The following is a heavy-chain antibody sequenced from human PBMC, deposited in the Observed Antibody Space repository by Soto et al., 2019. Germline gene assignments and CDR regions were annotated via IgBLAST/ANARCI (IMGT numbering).Heavy chain of an antibody. D-gene: IGHD1-26*01. V-gene: IGHV4-39*01. CDR3: ARQFGRCLDY. Sequence: QLQLQESGPGLVKPSETLSLTCTVSAGSITTNTYYWGWIRQSPGKGLEWIGNIFYSGNTYYNPSLKSRVTISVDTSTNQFSLKVTSVTAVDTAVYYCARQFGRCLDYWGQGTLVTVS. CDR2: IFYSGNT. J-gene: IGHJ4*02. CDR1: AGSITTNTYY.